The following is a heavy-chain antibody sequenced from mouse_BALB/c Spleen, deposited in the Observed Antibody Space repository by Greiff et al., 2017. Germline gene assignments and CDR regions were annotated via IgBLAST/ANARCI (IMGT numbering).Heavy chain of an antibody. V-gene: IGHV14-3*02. CDR3: ARTMITGAMDY. J-gene: IGHJ4*01. CDR1: GFNIKDTY. D-gene: IGHD2-4*01. Sequence: VQLKESGAELVKPGASVKLSCTASGFNIKDTYMHWVKQRPEHGLEWIGRIDPANGNTKYDPKFQGKATITADTSSNTAYLQLSSLTSEDTAVYYCARTMITGAMDYWGQGTSVTVSS. CDR2: IDPANGNT.